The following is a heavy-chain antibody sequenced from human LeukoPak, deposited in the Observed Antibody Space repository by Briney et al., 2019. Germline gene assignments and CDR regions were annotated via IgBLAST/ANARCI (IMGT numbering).Heavy chain of an antibody. CDR2: IYTSGST. CDR3: ARVRSVPRYDSSGYQLGYFDY. Sequence: SETLSLTCTVSGGSISSGSYYWSWIRQPAGKGLEWIGRIYTSGSTNYNPSLKSRVTISVYKSKNQISLKLRSVTAADTAVYYCARVRSVPRYDSSGYQLGYFDYWGQGTLVTVSS. V-gene: IGHV4-61*02. J-gene: IGHJ4*02. CDR1: GGSISSGSYY. D-gene: IGHD3-22*01.